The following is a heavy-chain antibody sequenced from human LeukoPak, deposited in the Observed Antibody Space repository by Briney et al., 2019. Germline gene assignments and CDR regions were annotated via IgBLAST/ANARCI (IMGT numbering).Heavy chain of an antibody. CDR2: ISYTGST. Sequence: SETLSLTCTVSGGSISSYYWSWIRQPPGTGLEWIGYISYTGSTNYNPSLKSRLTISVDTSKDQFSLKLRSVTAADTAVYYCARDDGDRAGFYYYYYMDVWGKGTTVTVSS. J-gene: IGHJ6*03. V-gene: IGHV4-59*01. CDR3: ARDDGDRAGFYYYYYMDV. D-gene: IGHD4-17*01. CDR1: GGSISSYY.